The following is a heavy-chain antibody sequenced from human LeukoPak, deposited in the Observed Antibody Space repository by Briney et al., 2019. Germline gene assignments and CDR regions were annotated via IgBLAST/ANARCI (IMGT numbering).Heavy chain of an antibody. CDR1: GFTVSSNY. V-gene: IGHV3-66*01. Sequence: PGGSLRLSCAASGFTVSSNYMSWVRQAPGKGLEWVSVIYSGGSTFYADSVKGRFTISRDNSKNTLNLQMNSLRAEDTAVYYCAGETSGWYYLDYWGQGTLVTVSS. CDR3: AGETSGWYYLDY. J-gene: IGHJ4*02. D-gene: IGHD6-19*01. CDR2: IYSGGST.